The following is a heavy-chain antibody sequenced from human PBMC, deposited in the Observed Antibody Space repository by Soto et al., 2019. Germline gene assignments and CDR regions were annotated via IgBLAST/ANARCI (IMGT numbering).Heavy chain of an antibody. J-gene: IGHJ6*02. V-gene: IGHV4-59*01. D-gene: IGHD5-12*01. CDR1: GGSISSYC. Sequence: QVQLQESAPGLVKPSETLSLTCTVSGGSISSYCWSWIRQPPGKGMEWIGYIYYNGSTNYNPSLKSRVSMSVDTAKNPFSLTLSSVTAAVTAVDYCARNRLAWASGYPIRPPYYYYDMEVWGQGNTVTVSS. CDR3: ARNRLAWASGYPIRPPYYYYDMEV. CDR2: IYYNGST.